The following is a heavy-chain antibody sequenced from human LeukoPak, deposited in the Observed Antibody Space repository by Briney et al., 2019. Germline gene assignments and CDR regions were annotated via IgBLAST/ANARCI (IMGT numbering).Heavy chain of an antibody. V-gene: IGHV3-21*05. J-gene: IGHJ4*02. CDR1: GVTFSSSS. D-gene: IGHD4-17*01. Sequence: GGSLRLSCAASGVTFSSSSLTWVRQAPGKGLEWVGCISSSSNDIHYADSVKGRFTISRDNAKNSLYLQMNGLRVEDTAVYYCAGGAYGDTSRYGYWGQGTLVTVSS. CDR3: AGGAYGDTSRYGY. CDR2: ISSSSNDI.